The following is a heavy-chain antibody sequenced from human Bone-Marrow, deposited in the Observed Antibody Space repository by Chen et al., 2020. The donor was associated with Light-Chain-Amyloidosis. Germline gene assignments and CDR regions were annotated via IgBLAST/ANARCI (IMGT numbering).Heavy chain of an antibody. CDR3: ARRRDGYNFHY. Sequence: EVQLEQSGPEVKKPGESLKIYCKGSGYTFPNYWIGWVLQMPGKGLEWMGVIYPDDSDARYSPSFEAQVTISADKSITTAYLQWRSLKASDTAMYYCARRRDGYNFHYWGQGTPVTVSS. CDR2: IYPDDSDA. D-gene: IGHD5-12*01. V-gene: IGHV5-51*01. CDR1: GYTFPNYW. J-gene: IGHJ4*02.